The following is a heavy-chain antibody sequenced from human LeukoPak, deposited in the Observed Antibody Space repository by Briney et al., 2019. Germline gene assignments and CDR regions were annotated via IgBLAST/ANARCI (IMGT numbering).Heavy chain of an antibody. V-gene: IGHV3-53*01. CDR3: ARRSVSSRYGDFDY. CDR2: INTDGSA. D-gene: IGHD6-25*01. Sequence: GGSLRLSCAAPGFTVSRNYMGWVRQAPGKGLEGVSIINTDGSANYADSVKGRFTISRDNSKNTLYLQMNNLRAEDAAVYYCARRSVSSRYGDFDYWGQGTLVTVSS. CDR1: GFTVSRNY. J-gene: IGHJ4*02.